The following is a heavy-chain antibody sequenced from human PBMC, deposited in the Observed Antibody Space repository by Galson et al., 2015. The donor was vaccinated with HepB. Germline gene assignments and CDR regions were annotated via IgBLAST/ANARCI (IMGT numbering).Heavy chain of an antibody. Sequence: SLRLSCAASGFTLGSYAMTWVRQSPGKGPEWVSTISGSGGSTYYADSVKGRFTISRDNSKNMLFLQMNSLRVDDTAVYYCAKDPDFWRDWGQGTLVTVSS. D-gene: IGHD3-3*01. J-gene: IGHJ4*02. V-gene: IGHV3-23*01. CDR2: ISGSGGST. CDR1: GFTLGSYA. CDR3: AKDPDFWRD.